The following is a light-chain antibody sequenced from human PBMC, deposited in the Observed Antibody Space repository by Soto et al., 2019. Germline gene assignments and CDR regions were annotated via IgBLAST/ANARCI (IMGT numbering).Light chain of an antibody. V-gene: IGLV2-14*01. J-gene: IGLJ3*02. CDR3: NSYTSTSSWV. CDR2: EVT. CDR1: RSDVGSYKY. Sequence: QSALSQPASVAGSPGQSITISCTGTRSDVGSYKYVSWYQQHPGKAPKLMIYEVTNRPSGVSNRFSGSKSGNTASLTISGLQAEDEADYYCNSYTSTSSWVFGGGTKVTVL.